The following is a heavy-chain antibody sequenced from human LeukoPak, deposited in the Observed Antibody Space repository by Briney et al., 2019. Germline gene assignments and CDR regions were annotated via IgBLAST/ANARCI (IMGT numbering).Heavy chain of an antibody. J-gene: IGHJ3*02. D-gene: IGHD5-18*01. V-gene: IGHV3-23*01. CDR2: ISGSGGST. CDR3: AKRDDLGSSYGYEGAFDI. Sequence: RGSLRLSCAASGFTFSSYAMSWVRQAPGKGLEWVSAISGSGGSTYYADSVKGRFTISRDNSKNTLYLLMNSLRAEDTAVYYCAKRDDLGSSYGYEGAFDIWGQGTMVTVSS. CDR1: GFTFSSYA.